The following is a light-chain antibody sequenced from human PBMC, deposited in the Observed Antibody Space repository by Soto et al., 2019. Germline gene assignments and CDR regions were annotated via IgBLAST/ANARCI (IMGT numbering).Light chain of an antibody. CDR2: DTS. J-gene: IGKJ4*01. V-gene: IGKV3-11*01. CDR3: QQRSNWLT. Sequence: EIVLTQSPATLSSSPGERATLSCRASQSISSYLAWYQQKPGQAPRLLIYDTSNRATGIPARFSGSGSGTDFTLTISSLEPEDFGVYYCQQRSNWLTFGGGTKVDIK. CDR1: QSISSY.